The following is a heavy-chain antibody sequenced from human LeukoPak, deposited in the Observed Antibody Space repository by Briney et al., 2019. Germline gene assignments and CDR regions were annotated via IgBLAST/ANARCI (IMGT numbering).Heavy chain of an antibody. D-gene: IGHD1-26*01. CDR2: IYTSGST. CDR1: GGSISSGSYY. V-gene: IGHV4-61*02. Sequence: SQTLSLTCTVSGGSISSGSYYWSWIRQPAGKGLEWIGRIYTSGSTNYNPSLKSRVTISVDTSKNQFSLKLSSVTAADTAVYYCAREAAWVDPWGQGTLVTVSS. J-gene: IGHJ5*02. CDR3: AREAAWVDP.